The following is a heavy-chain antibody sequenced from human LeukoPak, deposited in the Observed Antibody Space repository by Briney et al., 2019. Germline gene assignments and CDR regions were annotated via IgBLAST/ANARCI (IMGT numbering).Heavy chain of an antibody. Sequence: GGSLRLSCAASGFPFSSCAMSWLRQAPGKGLECVSTISGGGGSIYYADSVKGRFTISRDDSKNTLYLQMNSLRADDTALYYCASRPAAALGPLDFWGQGTLVTVSS. CDR2: ISGGGGSI. CDR1: GFPFSSCA. V-gene: IGHV3-23*01. D-gene: IGHD2-2*01. J-gene: IGHJ4*02. CDR3: ASRPAAALGPLDF.